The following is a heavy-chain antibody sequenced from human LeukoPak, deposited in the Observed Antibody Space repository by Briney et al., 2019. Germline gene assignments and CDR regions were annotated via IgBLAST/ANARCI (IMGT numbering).Heavy chain of an antibody. CDR1: GGSISSYY. CDR3: ARDSDLWFGELLYGAFDI. J-gene: IGHJ3*02. CDR2: IYYSGST. D-gene: IGHD3-10*01. V-gene: IGHV4-59*12. Sequence: SSETLSLTCTASGGSISSYYWSWIRQPPGKGLERIGYIYYSGSTNYNPSLKSRVTISVDTSKNQFSLKLSSVTAADTAVYYCARDSDLWFGELLYGAFDIWGQGTMVTVSS.